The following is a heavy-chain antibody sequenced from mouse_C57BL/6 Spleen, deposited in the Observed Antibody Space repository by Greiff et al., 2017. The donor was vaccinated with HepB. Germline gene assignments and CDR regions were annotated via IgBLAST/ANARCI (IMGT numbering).Heavy chain of an antibody. CDR2: INPNNGGT. Sequence: EVQLQQSGPELVKPGASVKISCKASGYTFTDYYMNWVKQSHGKSLEWIGDINPNNGGTSYNQKFKGKATLTVDKSSSTAYMELRSLTSEDSAVYYCATIYYDFNFDYWGQGTTLTVSS. CDR1: GYTFTDYY. V-gene: IGHV1-26*01. D-gene: IGHD2-4*01. CDR3: ATIYYDFNFDY. J-gene: IGHJ2*01.